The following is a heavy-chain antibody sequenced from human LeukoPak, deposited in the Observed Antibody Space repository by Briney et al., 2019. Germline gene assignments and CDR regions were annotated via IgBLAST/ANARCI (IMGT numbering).Heavy chain of an antibody. CDR1: GVSISSGY. V-gene: IGHV4-4*07. J-gene: IGHJ5*01. D-gene: IGHD5-12*01. CDR2: INASGST. Sequence: KPSETLSLTCTVSGVSISSGYWTWIRQPAGKGLEWIGRINASGSTRHNPSLKSRVTMSVDTSKNQFSLKMSSVTAADTAVYFCATGMPGDYDYNCFDSWGQGTLVTVSS. CDR3: ATGMPGDYDYNCFDS.